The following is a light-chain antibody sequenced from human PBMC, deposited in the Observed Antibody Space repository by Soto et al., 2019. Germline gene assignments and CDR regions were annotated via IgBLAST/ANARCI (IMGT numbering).Light chain of an antibody. J-gene: IGKJ1*01. Sequence: EIVLTQSPGTLSLSPGERATLSCRASQSVSSSYLAWYQQKPGQAPRLLIYGASSRATGIPDRFSGSVSGTDFTLTISRLEPEDFAVYYCQKYGSSRTFGQGTKVEIK. CDR2: GAS. CDR1: QSVSSSY. V-gene: IGKV3-20*01. CDR3: QKYGSSRT.